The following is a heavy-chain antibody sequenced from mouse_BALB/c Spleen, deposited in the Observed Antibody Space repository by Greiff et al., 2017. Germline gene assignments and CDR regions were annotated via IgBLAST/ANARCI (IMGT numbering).Heavy chain of an antibody. CDR2: INSNGGST. CDR1: GFTFSSYY. D-gene: IGHD2-4*01. V-gene: IGHV5-6-2*01. J-gene: IGHJ3*01. Sequence: EVQVVESGGGLVKLGGSLKLSCAASGFTFSSYYMSWVRQTPEKRLELVAAINSNGGSTYYPDTVKGRFTISRDNAKNTLYLQMSSLKSEDTALYYCARHYDYDGFAYWGQGTLVTVSA. CDR3: ARHYDYDGFAY.